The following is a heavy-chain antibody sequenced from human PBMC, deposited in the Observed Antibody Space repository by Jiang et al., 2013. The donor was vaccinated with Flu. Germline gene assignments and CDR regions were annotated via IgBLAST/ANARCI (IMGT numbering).Heavy chain of an antibody. CDR3: THTRGSGFDY. V-gene: IGHV2-5*02. J-gene: IGHJ4*02. D-gene: IGHD3-10*01. CDR2: IYWDDDK. Sequence: GEALEWLALIYWDDDKRYSPSLKSRLTITKDTSKDQVVLTMTNMDPVDTATYYCTHTRGSGFDYWGQGTVVTVSS.